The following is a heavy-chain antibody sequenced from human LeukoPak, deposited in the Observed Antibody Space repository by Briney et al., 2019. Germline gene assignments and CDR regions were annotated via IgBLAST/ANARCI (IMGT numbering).Heavy chain of an antibody. D-gene: IGHD3-16*01. CDR3: AKGSANARPYYFDY. V-gene: IGHV3-23*01. Sequence: ETLSLTCTVSGGSISSGGYYWSWIRQHPGKGLEWVSAITGGGDDTFHADSVKGRFTISRDNSKNTLYLQLNSLSDDDAAVYYCAKGSANARPYYFDYWGQGTLITVSS. CDR2: ITGGGDDT. J-gene: IGHJ4*02. CDR1: GGSISSGGYY.